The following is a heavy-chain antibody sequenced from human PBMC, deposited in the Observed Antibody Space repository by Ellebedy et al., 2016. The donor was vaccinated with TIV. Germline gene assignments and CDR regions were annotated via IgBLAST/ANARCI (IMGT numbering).Heavy chain of an antibody. CDR2: ISSSSSTT. CDR3: ARRGLLFSYFDY. Sequence: GESLKISCAASGFTFSSYSMNWVRQAPGKGLEWVSYISSSSSTTYYADSVKGRFTISRDNAKNSLCLQMNSLRAEDTAVYYCARRGLLFSYFDYWGQGTLVTVSS. CDR1: GFTFSSYS. J-gene: IGHJ4*02. V-gene: IGHV3-48*04. D-gene: IGHD2-21*01.